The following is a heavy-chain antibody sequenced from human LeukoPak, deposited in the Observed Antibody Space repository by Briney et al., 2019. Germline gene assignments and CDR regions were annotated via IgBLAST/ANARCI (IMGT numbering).Heavy chain of an antibody. D-gene: IGHD3-16*01. Sequence: GGSLRLSCAASGFSVSTNDMSWVRQAPGKGLEWVSVIYSGDRTYYADSVKGRFTISRDNSKNTLYLQMNSLRAEDTAIYYCARDWGDDWGQGNLVTVSS. V-gene: IGHV3-53*01. CDR1: GFSVSTND. CDR3: ARDWGDD. CDR2: IYSGDRT. J-gene: IGHJ4*02.